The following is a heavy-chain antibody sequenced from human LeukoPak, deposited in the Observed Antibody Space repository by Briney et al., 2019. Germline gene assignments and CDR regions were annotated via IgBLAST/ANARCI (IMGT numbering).Heavy chain of an antibody. CDR1: GFTFSSYG. J-gene: IGHJ4*02. CDR2: ISYDGTYK. CDR3: ARDLLRTAYYDINY. D-gene: IGHD3-9*01. V-gene: IGHV3-30*03. Sequence: GRSLRLSCAASGFTFSSYGMHWVRQAPGKGLEWVAVISYDGTYKYYADSVKGRFTISRDNSKNTLYLQMNSLRAEDTAVYYCARDLLRTAYYDINYWGQGTLVTVSS.